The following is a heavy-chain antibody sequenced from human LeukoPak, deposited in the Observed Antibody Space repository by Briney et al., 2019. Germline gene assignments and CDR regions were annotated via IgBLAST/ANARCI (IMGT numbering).Heavy chain of an antibody. CDR3: ARGRYSFGY. D-gene: IGHD5-18*01. Sequence: PSETLSLTCTVSGGSISSYYWSWIRQPPGKGLEWIGYIYYSGSTNYSPSLKSRLTISVDTSKNQFSLKLSSVTAADTAVYYCARGRYSFGYWGQGTLVTVSS. CDR1: GGSISSYY. CDR2: IYYSGST. V-gene: IGHV4-59*01. J-gene: IGHJ4*02.